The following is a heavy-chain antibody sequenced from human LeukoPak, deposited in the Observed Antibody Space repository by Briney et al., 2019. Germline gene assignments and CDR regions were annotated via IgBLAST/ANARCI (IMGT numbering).Heavy chain of an antibody. J-gene: IGHJ5*02. CDR2: IYYSGST. D-gene: IGHD5-18*01. CDR1: GYSISSGYY. CDR3: ARDRSYEGLNWFDP. Sequence: SSETLSLTCTVSGYSISSGYYWGWIRQPPGQGLEWIGYIYYSGSTNYNPSLKSRVTISVDTSKNQFSLKLSSVTAADTAVYYCARDRSYEGLNWFDPWGQGTLVTVSS. V-gene: IGHV4-61*01.